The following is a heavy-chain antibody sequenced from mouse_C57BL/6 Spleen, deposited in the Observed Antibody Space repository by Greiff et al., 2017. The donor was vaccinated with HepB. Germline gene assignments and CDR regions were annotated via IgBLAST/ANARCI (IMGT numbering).Heavy chain of an antibody. CDR2: INPNNGGT. J-gene: IGHJ2*01. CDR3: ARGTVVFDY. V-gene: IGHV1-26*01. D-gene: IGHD3-3*01. Sequence: VQLQQSGPELVKPGASVKISCKASGYTFTDYYMNWVKQSHGKSLEWIGDINPNNGGTSYNQKFKGKATLTVDKSSSTAYMELRSLTSEDSAVYYCARGTVVFDYWGQGTTLTVSS. CDR1: GYTFTDYY.